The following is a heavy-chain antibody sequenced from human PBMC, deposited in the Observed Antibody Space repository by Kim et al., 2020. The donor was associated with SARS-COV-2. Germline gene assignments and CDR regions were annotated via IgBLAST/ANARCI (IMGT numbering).Heavy chain of an antibody. Sequence: SETLSLTCTVSGGSISSSSYYWGWIRQPPGKGLEWIGSIYYSGSTYYNPSLKSRVTISVDTSKNQFSLKLSSVTAADTAVYYCARQALGRWDYWGQGTLVTVSS. CDR3: ARQALGRWDY. V-gene: IGHV4-39*01. J-gene: IGHJ4*02. CDR1: GGSISSSSYY. CDR2: IYYSGST.